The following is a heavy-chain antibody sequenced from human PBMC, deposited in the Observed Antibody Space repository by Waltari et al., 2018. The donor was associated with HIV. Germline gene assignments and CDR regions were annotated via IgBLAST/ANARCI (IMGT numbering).Heavy chain of an antibody. D-gene: IGHD6-13*01. V-gene: IGHV3-30*02. CDR1: GFTFSNYL. CDR2: RKYDGNNK. CDR3: ARGGLAITPAGTRLYTGMDV. J-gene: IGHJ6*02. Sequence: QVHLVESGGGVVQPGGSLKLSCAASGFTFSNYLMHWVRQAPGKGLGWVTFRKYDGNNKNYADSVKGRFTVSRDNSKKTLYLQMNSLRHEDTALYYCARGGLAITPAGTRLYTGMDVWGQGTTVTVSS.